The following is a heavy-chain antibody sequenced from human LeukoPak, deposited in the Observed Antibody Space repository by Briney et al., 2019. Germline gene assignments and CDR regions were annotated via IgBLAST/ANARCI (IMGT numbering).Heavy chain of an antibody. D-gene: IGHD6-19*01. CDR2: ISGSSSYI. V-gene: IGHV3-21*01. CDR1: GFTFSSYS. J-gene: IGHJ4*02. Sequence: PGGSLRLSCAASGFTFSSYSMNWVRQAPGKGLEWVSSISGSSSYIYYADSVKGRFTISRDNARNSLYLQTNSLRAEDTAVYYCASGLLAVAGFDYWGQGTLVTVSS. CDR3: ASGLLAVAGFDY.